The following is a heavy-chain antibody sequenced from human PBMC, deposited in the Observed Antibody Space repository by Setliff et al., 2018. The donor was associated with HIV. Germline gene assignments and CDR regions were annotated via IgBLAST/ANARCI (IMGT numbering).Heavy chain of an antibody. CDR3: ARFPLLHKNAFDI. V-gene: IGHV4-31*03. CDR2: IYYSGNP. CDR1: GGSISSGYYY. J-gene: IGHJ3*02. D-gene: IGHD2-15*01. Sequence: SETLSLTCTVSGGSISSGYYYWSWIRQHPGKGLEWIGYIYYSGNPFYNPSLRSRVTISLDTSKNQFSLKLSSVTAADTAVYYCARFPLLHKNAFDIWGQGTMVTVSS.